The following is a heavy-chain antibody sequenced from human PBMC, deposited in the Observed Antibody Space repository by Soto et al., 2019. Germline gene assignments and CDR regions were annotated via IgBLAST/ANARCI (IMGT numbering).Heavy chain of an antibody. Sequence: SETLSLTCTVSGGSISSYYWSWIRQPPGKGLEWIGYIYYSGSTNYNPSLKSRVTISVDTSRNQFSLKLSSVTAADTAVYYCARVVYGSGSFYYYYYMDVWGKGTTVTVSS. D-gene: IGHD3-10*01. J-gene: IGHJ6*03. CDR3: ARVVYGSGSFYYYYYMDV. CDR1: GGSISSYY. V-gene: IGHV4-59*01. CDR2: IYYSGST.